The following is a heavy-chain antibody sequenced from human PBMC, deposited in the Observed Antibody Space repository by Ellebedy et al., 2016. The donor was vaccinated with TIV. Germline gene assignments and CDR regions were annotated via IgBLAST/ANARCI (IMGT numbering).Heavy chain of an antibody. J-gene: IGHJ6*03. V-gene: IGHV1-18*01. Sequence: ASVKVSXKAAGYRFTSYGIAWVRQAPGQGLQWLGYINAYNGDTKYAEGVQDRVTMTTDTSTSTAYMEMRSLRPDDTAVYYCAKCVTINMGYHYMDVWGRGTTVTVSS. CDR3: AKCVTINMGYHYMDV. CDR1: GYRFTSYG. D-gene: IGHD2-2*01. CDR2: INAYNGDT.